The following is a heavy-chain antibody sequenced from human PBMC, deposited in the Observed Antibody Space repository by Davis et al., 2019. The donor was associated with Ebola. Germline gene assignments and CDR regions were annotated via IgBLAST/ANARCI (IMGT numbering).Heavy chain of an antibody. Sequence: GESLKISCKGSGYSFSSYWIAWVRQMPGKGLEWMGIIYPGDSDTRYSPSFQGQVTISADKSIKTAFLQWSSLKASDTAMYYCATLRRTITGMDDGFDIWGQGTMVTVSS. D-gene: IGHD1-20*01. CDR3: ATLRRTITGMDDGFDI. CDR2: IYPGDSDT. V-gene: IGHV5-51*01. J-gene: IGHJ3*02. CDR1: GYSFSSYW.